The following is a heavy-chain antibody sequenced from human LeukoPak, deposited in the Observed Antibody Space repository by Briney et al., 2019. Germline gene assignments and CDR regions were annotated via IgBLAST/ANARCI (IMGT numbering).Heavy chain of an antibody. CDR2: NSSIATYI. J-gene: IGHJ4*02. Sequence: GGSLRLSCVASGFLFGGHAMMWVRQAPGKGLECVSSNSSIATYINYADSVKGRFTISRDNAKNSLFLYMNSLRAEDAAVYYCVRAVIRVDFIDSWGEGALFTVSS. CDR3: VRAVIRVDFIDS. D-gene: IGHD3-16*02. CDR1: GFLFGGHA. V-gene: IGHV3-21*01.